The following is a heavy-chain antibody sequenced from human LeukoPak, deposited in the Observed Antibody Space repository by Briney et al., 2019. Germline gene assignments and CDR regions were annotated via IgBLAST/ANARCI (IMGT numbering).Heavy chain of an antibody. CDR3: ASIKSGYSYGLGAFDI. V-gene: IGHV4-38-2*01. Sequence: SETLSLTCAVSGYSISSGYYWGWIRQPPGKGLEWIGSIYHSGSTYYNPSLKSRVTISVDTSKNQLSLKLSSVTAADTAVYYCASIKSGYSYGLGAFDIWGQGTMVTVSS. CDR2: IYHSGST. D-gene: IGHD5-18*01. J-gene: IGHJ3*02. CDR1: GYSISSGYY.